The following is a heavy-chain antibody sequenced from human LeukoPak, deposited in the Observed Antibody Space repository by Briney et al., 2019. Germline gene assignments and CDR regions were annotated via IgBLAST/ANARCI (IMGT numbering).Heavy chain of an antibody. CDR2: IYYSGST. D-gene: IGHD1-26*01. CDR3: ARVGATYDAFDI. CDR1: GGPISSGGYY. V-gene: IGHV4-31*03. Sequence: PSETLSLTCTVSGGPISSGGYYWSWIRQHPGKGLEWIGYIYYSGSTYCNPSLKSRVTISVDTSKNQFSLKLSSVTAADTAVYYCARVGATYDAFDIWGQGTMVTVSS. J-gene: IGHJ3*02.